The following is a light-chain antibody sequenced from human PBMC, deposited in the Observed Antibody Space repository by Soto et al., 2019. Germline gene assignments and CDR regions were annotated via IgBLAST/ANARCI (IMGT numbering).Light chain of an antibody. CDR3: XXSYSSPPWT. Sequence: DIQMTQSPSSLSASVGDSVTITCRASQTIINYLMWYQQKPGKAPKLLIYDASSLQRGVPSRFRGSGSGTEFTLTISSLQPEDFATXXCXXSYSSPPWTFGQGTKVEIK. V-gene: IGKV1-39*01. CDR2: DAS. CDR1: QTIINY. J-gene: IGKJ1*01.